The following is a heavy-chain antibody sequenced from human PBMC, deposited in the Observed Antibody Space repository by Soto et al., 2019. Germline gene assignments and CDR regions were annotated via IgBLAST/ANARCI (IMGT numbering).Heavy chain of an antibody. D-gene: IGHD3-3*01. J-gene: IGHJ5*02. CDR3: ARAPPVFGVVNPDNWFDP. CDR2: IIPIFGTA. Sequence: SVKVSCKASGGTFSSYAISWVRQAPGQGLEWMGGIIPIFGTANYAQKFQGRVTVTADESTSTAYMELSSLRSEDTAVYYCARAPPVFGVVNPDNWFDPWGQGTLVTVS. CDR1: GGTFSSYA. V-gene: IGHV1-69*13.